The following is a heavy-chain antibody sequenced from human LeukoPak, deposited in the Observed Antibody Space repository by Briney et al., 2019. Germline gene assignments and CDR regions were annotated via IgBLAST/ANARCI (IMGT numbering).Heavy chain of an antibody. CDR1: GFGFTSFG. CDR2: ITYDGYYK. Sequence: PGGSLRLSCAASGFGFTSFGMHWVRQAPGKGLEWVALITYDGYYKYYSDSVKGRFTISSDTSKNTLYLKMNSLRAEDTAVYYWGRDRCALVRASPMGYWGQGTLVTVSS. V-gene: IGHV3-30*03. J-gene: IGHJ4*02. D-gene: IGHD6-13*01. CDR3: GRDRCALVRASPMGY.